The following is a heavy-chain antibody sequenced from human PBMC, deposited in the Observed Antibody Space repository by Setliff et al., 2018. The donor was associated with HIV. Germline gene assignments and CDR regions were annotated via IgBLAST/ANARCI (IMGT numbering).Heavy chain of an antibody. CDR2: IYHSGST. V-gene: IGHV4-38-2*01. J-gene: IGHJ4*02. CDR1: GYSISSGYY. D-gene: IGHD5-12*01. CDR3: ASDISPDDGYNRLHYFDY. Sequence: SETLSLTCAVSGYSISSGYYWGWIRQPPGKGLEWIGSIYHSGSTYYNPSLKSRVTISVDTSKNQFSLKLSSVTAADTAVYYCASDISPDDGYNRLHYFDYWGQGTLVTVSS.